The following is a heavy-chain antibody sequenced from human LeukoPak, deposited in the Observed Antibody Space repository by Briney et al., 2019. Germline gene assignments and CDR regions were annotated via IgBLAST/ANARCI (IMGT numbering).Heavy chain of an antibody. J-gene: IGHJ4*02. D-gene: IGHD6-13*01. CDR2: IIPIFGTA. CDR3: ASRGIAAAGPLFDY. V-gene: IGHV1-69*05. CDR1: GGTFSSYA. Sequence: SVKVSCKASGGTFSSYAISWVRQAPGQGLEWMGRIIPIFGTANYAQKFQGRVTITTDESTSTAYMELSSLRSEDTAVYYWASRGIAAAGPLFDYWGRGTRVTVS.